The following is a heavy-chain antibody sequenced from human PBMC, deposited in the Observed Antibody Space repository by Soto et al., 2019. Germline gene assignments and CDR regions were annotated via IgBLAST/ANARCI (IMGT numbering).Heavy chain of an antibody. D-gene: IGHD2-15*01. Sequence: QVQLQESGPGLVKPSETLSLICSVSDDSLSSTSYYWSWIRQPPGKGLEWIGFVHFSGSIHYNASLKSRAXLXVYXSRKQISLNMTSLTAADPAVYFCGRGGAAHKMGRHWGQGTLVTVSS. CDR1: DDSLSSTSYY. CDR2: VHFSGSI. CDR3: GRGGAAHKMGRH. V-gene: IGHV4-61*01. J-gene: IGHJ1*01.